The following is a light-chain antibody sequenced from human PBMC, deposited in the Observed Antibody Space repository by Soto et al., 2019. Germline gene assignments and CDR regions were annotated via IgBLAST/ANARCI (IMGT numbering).Light chain of an antibody. CDR2: GNR. CDR3: QSYDSGLGALLV. CDR1: SSNIGAGYD. J-gene: IGLJ1*01. V-gene: IGLV1-40*01. Sequence: QSVLTQPPSVFGAPGQRVTISCTGSSSNIGAGYDVHWYQQLPGTAPKLLIYGNRNRPSGVPDRFSGSKSGTSASLAITGLQVEVEADYYCQSYDSGLGALLVFGTGPRVTAL.